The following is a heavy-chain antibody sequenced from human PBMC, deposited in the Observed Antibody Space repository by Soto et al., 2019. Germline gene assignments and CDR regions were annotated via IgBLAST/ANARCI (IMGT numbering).Heavy chain of an antibody. CDR3: ASGHDFGGNSDAFDI. J-gene: IGHJ3*02. V-gene: IGHV1-69*12. Sequence: QVHLVQSGAEVKKPGSSVRVSCKASGGTFSTDSSNWLRQAPGQGLEWMGGIIPIFGTSDYAPRFQGRVTITADQYTRTAYMVLSSLIFQDTAVHYCASGHDFGGNSDAFDIWGQGTMVTVSS. CDR1: GGTFSTDS. D-gene: IGHD4-17*01. CDR2: IIPIFGTS.